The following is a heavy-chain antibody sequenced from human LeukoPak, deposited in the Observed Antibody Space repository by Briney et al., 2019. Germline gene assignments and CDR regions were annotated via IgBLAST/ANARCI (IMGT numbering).Heavy chain of an antibody. J-gene: IGHJ6*02. Sequence: GGSLRLSCAASGFTFSNYWMSWVRQAPGSGLEWVANMKQDASAKYYVDSVTGRFTISRDNAKNSLFLQMNSLRAEDTAVYYCVRDSRRYFNWRNYYYYSMDVRGQGTTFTVSS. CDR2: MKQDASAK. CDR3: VRDSRRYFNWRNYYYYSMDV. D-gene: IGHD3-9*01. CDR1: GFTFSNYW. V-gene: IGHV3-7*01.